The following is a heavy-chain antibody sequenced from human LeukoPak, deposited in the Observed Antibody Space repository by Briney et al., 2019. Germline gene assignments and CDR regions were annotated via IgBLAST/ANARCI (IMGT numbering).Heavy chain of an antibody. D-gene: IGHD5-12*01. CDR1: GGSISPYY. Sequence: PSETLSLTCSVSGGSISPYYWGWIRQPPGKGLEWIGYIYSSGSANYNPSLKSRVTISVDTSKNHFSLKLSSVTAADTAVYYCARMGGYSGYATHWGQGTLVTVSS. CDR3: ARMGGYSGYATH. J-gene: IGHJ4*02. V-gene: IGHV4-59*08. CDR2: IYSSGSA.